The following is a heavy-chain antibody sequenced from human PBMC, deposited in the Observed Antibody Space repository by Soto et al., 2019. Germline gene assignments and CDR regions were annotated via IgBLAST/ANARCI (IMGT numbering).Heavy chain of an antibody. V-gene: IGHV4-59*01. D-gene: IGHD4-17*01. CDR1: GGSITTYQ. J-gene: IGHJ4*02. CDR3: ARDYGDYSFFFDY. CDR2: YSGFT. Sequence: PSETLSLTCTVSGGSITTYQWSWIRQPPGKGLEWIGGYSGFTNYNPSLESRATISVDHSKNQFFLTLRSVTAADTAVYYCARDYGDYSFFFDYWGQGALVTVYS.